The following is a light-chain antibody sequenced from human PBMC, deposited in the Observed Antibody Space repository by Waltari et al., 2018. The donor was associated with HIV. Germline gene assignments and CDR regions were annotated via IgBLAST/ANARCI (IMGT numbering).Light chain of an antibody. J-gene: IGKJ1*01. V-gene: IGKV2-28*01. CDR3: MQAVEKWT. Sequence: DIVMTQSPLSLSVNPGEPASISCRSNQSLLHSNGYTYLDWYVKKPGQSPQLLIFVASRRASGVPDRFSGSASGTDFTRKISRVEAEDVGVYYCMQAVEKWTFGPGTKVEI. CDR2: VAS. CDR1: QSLLHSNGYTY.